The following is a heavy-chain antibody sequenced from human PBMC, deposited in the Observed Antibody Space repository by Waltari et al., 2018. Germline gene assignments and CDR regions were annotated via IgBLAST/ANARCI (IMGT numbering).Heavy chain of an antibody. CDR1: GYSINSGCY. V-gene: IGHV4-38-2*01. CDR3: SRQVLGYCTSAACRRLES. D-gene: IGHD2-2*03. J-gene: IGHJ4*02. CDR2: IYHAGDT. Sequence: QVQLQESGPGLVKPSETLSLTCDVSGYSINSGCYWGWIRQSPGKGLEWMATIYHAGDTFYNPSLKSRVTISMDTSKNQFSLKLNSVTAADTAVYFCSRQVLGYCTSAACRRLESWGQGTLVTVSS.